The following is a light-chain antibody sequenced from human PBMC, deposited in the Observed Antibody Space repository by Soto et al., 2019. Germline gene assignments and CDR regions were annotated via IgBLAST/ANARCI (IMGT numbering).Light chain of an antibody. CDR2: GAS. V-gene: IGKV3-20*01. Sequence: EIVLTQSPGTLSLSPGERATLSCRASPSVSIGYLAWYQPKPGHAPRLRIYGASSRATGIPDRFSGSGSGTDFTLTISRLETEDFAVYYCQQYGSSPLCTFGQGTKVEIK. CDR1: PSVSIGY. J-gene: IGKJ1*01. CDR3: QQYGSSPLCT.